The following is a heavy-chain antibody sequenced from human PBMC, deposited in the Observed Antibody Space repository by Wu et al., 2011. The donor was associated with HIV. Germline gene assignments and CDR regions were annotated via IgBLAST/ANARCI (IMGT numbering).Heavy chain of an antibody. CDR3: ARERLSRYCSRTSCHLVDYYGLDV. D-gene: IGHD2-2*01. CDR2: IRTYNGET. V-gene: IGHV1-18*01. J-gene: IGHJ6*02. CDR1: GYTFTTYG. Sequence: QVQLVQSGAEVKKPGASVKVSCKASGYTFTTYGISWVRQAPGQGLEWIGWIRTYNGETNYAQKFQGRVTVTTDTSTSTTYMELRSLRSDDTAVYYCARERLSRYCSRTSCHLVDYYGLDVWGQGTTVTVSS.